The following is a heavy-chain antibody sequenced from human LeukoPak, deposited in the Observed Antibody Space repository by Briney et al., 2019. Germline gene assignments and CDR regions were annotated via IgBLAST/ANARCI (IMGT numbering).Heavy chain of an antibody. CDR1: GGSISSSSYY. D-gene: IGHD3-22*01. Sequence: SETLSLTCTVSGGSISSSSYYWGWIRQPPGTGLEWIGSIYYSGSTYYNPSLKSRVTISVDTSKNQFSLKLSSVTAADTAVYYCARDRYYYDSSGYYWLFDYWGQGTLVTVSS. V-gene: IGHV4-39*07. CDR3: ARDRYYYDSSGYYWLFDY. J-gene: IGHJ4*02. CDR2: IYYSGST.